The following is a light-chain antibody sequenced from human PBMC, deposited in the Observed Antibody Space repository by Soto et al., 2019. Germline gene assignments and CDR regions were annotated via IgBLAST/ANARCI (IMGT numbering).Light chain of an antibody. CDR1: QSISRN. CDR2: GAS. Sequence: ESVITESPPTLYVSPGERATLSCRASQSISRNLAWFQQKPGQAPSLLIFGASTRAAGIPARFSGSGSGTEFSLTISSLQSEDFAIYYCQQYNKWPQTFAQGIKADI. CDR3: QQYNKWPQT. V-gene: IGKV3-15*01. J-gene: IGKJ1*01.